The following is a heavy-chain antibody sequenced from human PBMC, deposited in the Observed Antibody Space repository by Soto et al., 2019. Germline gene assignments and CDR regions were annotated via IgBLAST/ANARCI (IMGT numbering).Heavy chain of an antibody. V-gene: IGHV6-1*01. Sequence: SQTLSLTCAISGDSVSSNSAAWNWIRQSPSRGLERLGRTYYRSKWYNDYAVSVKSRITINPDTSKNQFSLQLNSVTPEDTAVYYCARDRGYCSGGSCYDFDYWGQGTPVTVSS. CDR1: GDSVSSNSAA. CDR2: TYYRSKWYN. J-gene: IGHJ4*02. D-gene: IGHD2-15*01. CDR3: ARDRGYCSGGSCYDFDY.